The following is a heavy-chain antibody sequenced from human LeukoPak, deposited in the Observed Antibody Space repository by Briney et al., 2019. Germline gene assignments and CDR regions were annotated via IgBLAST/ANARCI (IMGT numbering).Heavy chain of an antibody. CDR2: INWNGGST. D-gene: IGHD3-22*01. CDR3: ARGGYYDSTNY. CDR1: GFTFDDYG. V-gene: IGHV3-20*01. Sequence: GGSLRLSCAVSGFTFDDYGMSWVRQAPGKGLEWVSGINWNGGSTGYADSVKGRFTISRDNAKNSLYLQMNSLRAEDTALYHCARGGYYDSTNYWGQGTLVTVSS. J-gene: IGHJ4*02.